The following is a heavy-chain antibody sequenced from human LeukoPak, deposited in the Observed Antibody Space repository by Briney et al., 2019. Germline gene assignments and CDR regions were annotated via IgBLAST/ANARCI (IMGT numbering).Heavy chain of an antibody. Sequence: ASVKVSCKASGYTFTSYDIHWVRQATGQGLEWMGWMNPNSGNTGYAQKFQGRVTMTRNTSISTAYMELSSLRSEDTAVYYCARGSEGWYGGDVNWFDPWGQGTLVTVSS. CDR2: MNPNSGNT. V-gene: IGHV1-8*01. J-gene: IGHJ5*02. CDR3: ARGSEGWYGGDVNWFDP. CDR1: GYTFTSYD. D-gene: IGHD6-19*01.